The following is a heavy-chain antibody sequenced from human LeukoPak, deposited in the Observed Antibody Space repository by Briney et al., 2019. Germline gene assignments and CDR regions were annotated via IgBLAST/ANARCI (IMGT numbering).Heavy chain of an antibody. V-gene: IGHV1-18*01. CDR3: ARDWHCSGGRCENCFDP. D-gene: IGHD2-15*01. Sequence: ASVKVSCKASGYTFTTYGISWVRQAPGQGPEWMGWVSGDDGRTYSGQKFQDRVTMTKDTSTTTVYMELRSLRSDDTAVYYCARDWHCSGGRCENCFDPWGQGTLVIVSS. CDR1: GYTFTTYG. J-gene: IGHJ5*02. CDR2: VSGDDGRT.